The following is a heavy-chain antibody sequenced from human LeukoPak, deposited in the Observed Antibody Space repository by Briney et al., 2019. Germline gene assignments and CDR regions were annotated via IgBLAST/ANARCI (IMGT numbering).Heavy chain of an antibody. D-gene: IGHD3-22*01. CDR3: ARAYYYDSSGYPPDYYYYYGMDV. CDR1: GGSFSGYY. Sequence: SETLSHTCAVYGGSFSGYYWSWIRQPPGKGLEWVGEINHSGSTNYNPSLKSRVTISVDTSKNQFSLKLSSVTAADTAVYYCARAYYYDSSGYPPDYYYYYGMDVWGQGTTVTVSS. V-gene: IGHV4-34*01. CDR2: INHSGST. J-gene: IGHJ6*02.